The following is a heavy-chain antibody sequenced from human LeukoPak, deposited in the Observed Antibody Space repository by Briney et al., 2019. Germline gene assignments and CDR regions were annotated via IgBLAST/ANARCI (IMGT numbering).Heavy chain of an antibody. Sequence: GASVKVSCKASGYTFTGYYMHWVRQAPGQGLEWMGRINPNSGGTNYAQKFQGRVTMTRDTSISTPYMELSRLRSDDTAVYYCARHRLKYYYDSSGYPDYWGQGTLVTVSS. CDR1: GYTFTGYY. D-gene: IGHD3-22*01. J-gene: IGHJ4*02. CDR2: INPNSGGT. CDR3: ARHRLKYYYDSSGYPDY. V-gene: IGHV1-2*06.